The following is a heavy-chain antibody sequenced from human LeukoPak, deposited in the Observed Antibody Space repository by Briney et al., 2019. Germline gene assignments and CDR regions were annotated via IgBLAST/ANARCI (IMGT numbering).Heavy chain of an antibody. CDR3: AKDRFGIVVVPAAYYYGMDV. Sequence: GRSLRLSCAASGFTFSSYAMHWVRQAPGKGLEWVAVISYDGSNKYYADSVKGRFTISRDNSKNTLYLQMNSLRAEDTAVYYCAKDRFGIVVVPAAYYYGMDVWGQGTTVTVSS. CDR1: GFTFSSYA. J-gene: IGHJ6*02. D-gene: IGHD2-2*01. CDR2: ISYDGSNK. V-gene: IGHV3-30*04.